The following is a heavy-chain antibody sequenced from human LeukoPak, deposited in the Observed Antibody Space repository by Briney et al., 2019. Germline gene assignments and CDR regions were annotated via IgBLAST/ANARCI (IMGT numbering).Heavy chain of an antibody. CDR3: ARDLVDYDFWRVPS. J-gene: IGHJ5*02. V-gene: IGHV3-7*01. D-gene: IGHD3-3*01. CDR1: GFTFSSYW. CDR2: IKQDGSEK. Sequence: GSLRLSCAASGFTFSSYWMSWVRQAPGKGLEWVANIKQDGSEKYYVDSVKGRFTISRDNAKNSLYLQMNSLRAEDTAVYYCARDLVDYDFWRVPSWGQGTLVTVSS.